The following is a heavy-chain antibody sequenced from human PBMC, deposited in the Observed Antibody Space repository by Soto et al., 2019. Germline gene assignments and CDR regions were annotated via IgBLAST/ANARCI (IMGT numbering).Heavy chain of an antibody. J-gene: IGHJ6*02. V-gene: IGHV4-59*01. Sequence: QVRLQESGPGLVKPSETLSLTCTVSGGSISRYYWSWIRQPPGKGLEWIGYLYNTGSTIYNPSLESRVTISVDTSKNQFSLNLNSVTAADTAVYYGARDLWGYCGTDCYPLDVWGPGTTVTVSS. CDR2: LYNTGST. D-gene: IGHD2-21*02. CDR3: ARDLWGYCGTDCYPLDV. CDR1: GGSISRYY.